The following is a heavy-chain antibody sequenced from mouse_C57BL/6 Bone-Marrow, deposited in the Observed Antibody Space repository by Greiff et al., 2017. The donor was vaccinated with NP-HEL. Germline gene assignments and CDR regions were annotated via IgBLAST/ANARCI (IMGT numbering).Heavy chain of an antibody. CDR3: AYYYGSSYGWYFDV. V-gene: IGHV1-52*01. J-gene: IGHJ1*03. CDR1: GYTFTSYW. Sequence: QVQLQQPGAELVRPGSSVKLSCKASGYTFTSYWMHWVKQRPIQGLEWIGNIDPSDSETHYNQKFKDKATLTVDKSSNTAYMQLSSLTTEDSAIYYCAYYYGSSYGWYFDVWGTGTTVTVSS. D-gene: IGHD1-1*01. CDR2: IDPSDSET.